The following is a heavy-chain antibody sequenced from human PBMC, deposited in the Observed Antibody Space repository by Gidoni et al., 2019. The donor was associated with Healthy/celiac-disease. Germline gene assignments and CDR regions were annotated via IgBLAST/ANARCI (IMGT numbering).Heavy chain of an antibody. CDR3: ARVKIAPINYYDSSGYYYYYYYMDV. J-gene: IGHJ6*03. CDR2: INHSGST. CDR1: GGSFSGYY. D-gene: IGHD3-22*01. Sequence: QVQLQQWGAGLLKPSETLSLTCAVYGGSFSGYYWSWIRQPPGKGLEWIGEINHSGSTNYNPSLKSRVTISVDTSKNQFSLKLSSVTAADTAVYYCARVKIAPINYYDSSGYYYYYYYMDVWGKGTTVTVSS. V-gene: IGHV4-34*01.